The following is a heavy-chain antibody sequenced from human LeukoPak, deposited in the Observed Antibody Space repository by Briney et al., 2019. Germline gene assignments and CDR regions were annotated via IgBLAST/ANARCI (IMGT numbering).Heavy chain of an antibody. CDR1: GYTFTSYD. Sequence: ASVKVSCKAPGYTFTSYDISWVRQAPGQGLEWMGWISAYNGNTNYAQKLQGRVTMTTDTSTSTAYVELRSLRSDDTAVYYCARGGLRYFDWLSAYYFDYWGQGTLVTVSS. D-gene: IGHD3-9*01. CDR3: ARGGLRYFDWLSAYYFDY. V-gene: IGHV1-18*01. CDR2: ISAYNGNT. J-gene: IGHJ4*02.